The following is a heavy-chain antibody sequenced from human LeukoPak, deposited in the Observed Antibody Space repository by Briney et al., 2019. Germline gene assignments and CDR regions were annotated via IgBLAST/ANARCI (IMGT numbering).Heavy chain of an antibody. Sequence: PSETLSLTCTVSGDSISSSYWDWIRQPPGRGLEWIGYIYYNGDTNYNPSLKSRVTISVDTSKNQFSLKLSSVIAADTAVYYCARDPGYGGFDYWGQGTLVTVSS. V-gene: IGHV4-59*01. D-gene: IGHD4-23*01. CDR1: GDSISSSY. CDR3: ARDPGYGGFDY. CDR2: IYYNGDT. J-gene: IGHJ4*02.